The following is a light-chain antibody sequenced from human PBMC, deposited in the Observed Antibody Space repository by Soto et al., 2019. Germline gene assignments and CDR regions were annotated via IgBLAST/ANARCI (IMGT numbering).Light chain of an antibody. Sequence: SVLTQPPSASGSPAQSVAISCTGTSSDVGGYNYVSWYQQHPGKAPKLMIYEVNKRPSGVPDRFSGSKSGNTASLTVSGLQAEDEADYYCSSYAGSSNVFGTGTKVTVL. CDR2: EVN. V-gene: IGLV2-8*01. CDR1: SSDVGGYNY. J-gene: IGLJ1*01. CDR3: SSYAGSSNV.